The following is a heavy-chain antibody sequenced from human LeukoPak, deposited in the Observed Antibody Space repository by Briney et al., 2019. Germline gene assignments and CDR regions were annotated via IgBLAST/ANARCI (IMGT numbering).Heavy chain of an antibody. J-gene: IGHJ5*01. Sequence: EESLKISCRGSGYSFTSYWVAWVRQMPGKGLECMGIIYPADSDTRYNPSFQGQVIISADKSLSTAYLQWSSLKASDTAMYYCARKHQPLKRNSGSYWFDSWGQGTLVTVSS. CDR3: ARKHQPLKRNSGSYWFDS. CDR1: GYSFTSYW. CDR2: IYPADSDT. V-gene: IGHV5-51*01. D-gene: IGHD1-26*01.